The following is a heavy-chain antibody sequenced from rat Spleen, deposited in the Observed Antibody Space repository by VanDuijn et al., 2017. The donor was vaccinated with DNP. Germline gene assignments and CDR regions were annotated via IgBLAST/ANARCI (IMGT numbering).Heavy chain of an antibody. D-gene: IGHD1-11*01. CDR1: GSTFNNYW. CDR3: TRRSAEGISWFAY. CDR2: INNDGGRT. J-gene: IGHJ3*01. V-gene: IGHV5-58*01. Sequence: EVQLVETGGGLVQPGRSLKLSCVASGSTFNNYWMYWIRQAPGKGLEWISSINNDGGRTYYLDSVKGRFTISRDNAKSTLYLQINSLRSEDTATYYCTRRSAEGISWFAYWGQGTLVTVSS.